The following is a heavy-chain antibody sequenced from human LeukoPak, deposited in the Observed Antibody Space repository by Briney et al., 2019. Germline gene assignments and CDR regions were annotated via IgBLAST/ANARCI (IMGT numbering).Heavy chain of an antibody. CDR2: IYYSGST. D-gene: IGHD2-2*01. CDR1: GGSISSGDYY. J-gene: IGHJ6*02. V-gene: IGHV4-30-4*01. Sequence: SETLSLTCTVSGGSISSGDYYWSWIRQPPGKGLEWIGYIYYSGSTYYNPSLKSRVTISVDTSKNQFSLKLSSVTAADTAVYYCARVGLGYCSSTSCFLGMDVWGQGTTVTVSS. CDR3: ARVGLGYCSSTSCFLGMDV.